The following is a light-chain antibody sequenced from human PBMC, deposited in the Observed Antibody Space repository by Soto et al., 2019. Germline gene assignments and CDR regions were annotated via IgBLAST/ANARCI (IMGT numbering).Light chain of an antibody. CDR2: GAS. CDR1: QSVGTY. J-gene: IGKJ1*01. V-gene: IGKV3-15*01. CDR3: QQYNDWPRT. Sequence: EIVMTQSPATLSVSPGEKATLSCRASQSVGTYLAWYQQKPGQAPRVLIYGASTRAAGISPGFSGGGSGTEFTLTISSLQSEDFAVYYCQQYNDWPRTFGQGTKVGIK.